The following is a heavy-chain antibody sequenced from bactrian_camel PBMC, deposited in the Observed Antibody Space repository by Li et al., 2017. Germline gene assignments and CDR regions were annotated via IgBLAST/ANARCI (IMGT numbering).Heavy chain of an antibody. D-gene: IGHD3*01. Sequence: HVQLVESGGGSVRPGGSLRLSCAGSGFTYSGYCMAWFRQASGTDREGVASIDSNGNVVYADFVKGRFTISQNNAGNMIYLQMNCLSREDTAMYYCVKGVGGNMGQGTQVTVS. CDR1: GFTYSGYC. CDR2: IDSNGNV. J-gene: IGHJ4*01. V-gene: IGHV3S6*01.